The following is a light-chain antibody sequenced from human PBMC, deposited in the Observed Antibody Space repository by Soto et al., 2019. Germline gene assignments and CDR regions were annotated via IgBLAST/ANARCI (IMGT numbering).Light chain of an antibody. CDR3: QSYDRSLSGYV. V-gene: IGLV1-40*01. Sequence: QSLLTQPPSVSGAPGQRVTISCTGSSSNIGAGYDVHWYQQLPGTAPKLLIYANGNRPSGVPDRFSGSKSGTSASLAITGLQAEDEADYYCQSYDRSLSGYVFGQGTKVTV. J-gene: IGLJ1*01. CDR2: ANG. CDR1: SSNIGAGYD.